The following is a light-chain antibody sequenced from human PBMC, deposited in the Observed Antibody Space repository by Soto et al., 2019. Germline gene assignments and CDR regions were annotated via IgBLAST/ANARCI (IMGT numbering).Light chain of an antibody. J-gene: IGKJ4*02. V-gene: IGKV1-8*01. CDR2: AAS. CDR1: QRVSSY. CDR3: QQPNNWSPT. Sequence: AIRMTQSPSSLSASTGGRVTITCRASQRVSSYLAWYQQKPGKAPKLLIYAASTLQSGVPSRFSGSGSGTDFTLTISSLEPEDFALYFCQQPNNWSPTFGGGTKVA.